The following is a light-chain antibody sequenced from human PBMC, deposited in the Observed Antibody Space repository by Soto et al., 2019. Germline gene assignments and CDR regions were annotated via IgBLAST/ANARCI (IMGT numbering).Light chain of an antibody. Sequence: DIQISQSPSSLSASILDRVIITCRASETISRYLNWYQSKPGKAPRLLISAASSLQSGVPSRFSGSYSGTDFTLTISSLQPEDFATYFCQQSYSNPLTFGGGTKVDIK. CDR3: QQSYSNPLT. V-gene: IGKV1-39*01. CDR2: AAS. CDR1: ETISRY. J-gene: IGKJ4*01.